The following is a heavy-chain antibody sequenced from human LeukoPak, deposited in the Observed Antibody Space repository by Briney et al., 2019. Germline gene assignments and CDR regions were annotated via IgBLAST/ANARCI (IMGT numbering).Heavy chain of an antibody. J-gene: IGHJ5*02. CDR2: IYYSGST. V-gene: IGHV4-39*01. Sequence: SETLSLTCTVSGGSISSSSYYWGWIRQPPGKGLEWIGSIYYSGSTYYNPSIKSRVTISVDTSKNQFSLKLSSVTAADTAVYYCARQRRVVVIAIPNNWFDPWGQGTLVTVSS. CDR1: GGSISSSSYY. CDR3: ARQRRVVVIAIPNNWFDP. D-gene: IGHD2-21*01.